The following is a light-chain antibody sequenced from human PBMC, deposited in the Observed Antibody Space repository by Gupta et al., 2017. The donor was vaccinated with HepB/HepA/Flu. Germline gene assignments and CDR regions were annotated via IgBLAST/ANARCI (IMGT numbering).Light chain of an antibody. V-gene: IGKV4-1*01. J-gene: IGKJ3*01. CDR1: QSVLYSSNNKNY. Sequence: EIVMTQSPDSLAVSLGERATINCKSSQSVLYSSNNKNYLAWYQQKPGQPPKMLIYWASIRESGVPDRFSGSESGTDFTLTISSLQAEDVAVYYSQQYYSSPFTFGPGTKVDIK. CDR2: WAS. CDR3: QQYYSSPFT.